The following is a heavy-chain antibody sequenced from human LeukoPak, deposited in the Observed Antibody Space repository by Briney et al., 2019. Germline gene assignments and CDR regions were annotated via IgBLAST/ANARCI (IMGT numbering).Heavy chain of an antibody. D-gene: IGHD6-6*01. Sequence: SETLSLTCTVSGGSISSYYWSWIRQPPGKGLEWIGYVYYSGSTSYNPSLKSRVTISVDTSKNQFSLKVSSVTAADTALYYCARGHLVFAYWGQGTLVTVSS. CDR1: GGSISSYY. J-gene: IGHJ4*02. CDR2: VYYSGST. V-gene: IGHV4-59*01. CDR3: ARGHLVFAY.